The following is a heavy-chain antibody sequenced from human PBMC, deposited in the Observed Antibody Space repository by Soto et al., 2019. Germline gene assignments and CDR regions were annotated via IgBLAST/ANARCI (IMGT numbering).Heavy chain of an antibody. CDR2: INHSGST. CDR3: ARVYGSGSYVAPADY. Sequence: SETLSLTCAVYGGSFSGYYWSWIRQPPGKGLEWIGEINHSGSTNYNPSLKSRVTISVDTSKNQFSLKLSPVTAADTAVYYCARVYGSGSYVAPADYWGQGTLVTVSS. J-gene: IGHJ4*02. CDR1: GGSFSGYY. V-gene: IGHV4-34*01. D-gene: IGHD3-10*01.